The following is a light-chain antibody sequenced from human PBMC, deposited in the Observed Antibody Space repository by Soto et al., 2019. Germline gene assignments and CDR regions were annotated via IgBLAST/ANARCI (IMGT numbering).Light chain of an antibody. CDR3: MQGLQTRT. CDR2: LGS. J-gene: IGKJ1*01. V-gene: IGKV2-28*01. Sequence: DVVVTQSPLSLPVTPGEPASISCRSSQNLLHSDGYNYLDWYLQKPGQSPQLLIYLGSYRASGVPDRFSGSGSGTDFTLRISRVEAEDVGVYYCMQGLQTRTFGQGTKVDIK. CDR1: QNLLHSDGYNY.